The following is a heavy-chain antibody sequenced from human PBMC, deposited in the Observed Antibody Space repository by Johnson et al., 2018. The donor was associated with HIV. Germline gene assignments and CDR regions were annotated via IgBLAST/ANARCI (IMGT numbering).Heavy chain of an antibody. CDR1: GFTFISYD. D-gene: IGHD1-1*01. Sequence: QVQLVESGGGVGQPGRSLKVPCAASGFTFISYDTQWVRQAPGKGLEWVAFIRYDGSNKYYADSVKGRFTISRDNSKNTLYLQMNSLRAEDTAVYYCARGYTWNDVSIWGQGTMVTVSS. CDR2: IRYDGSNK. CDR3: ARGYTWNDVSI. J-gene: IGHJ3*02. V-gene: IGHV3-30*02.